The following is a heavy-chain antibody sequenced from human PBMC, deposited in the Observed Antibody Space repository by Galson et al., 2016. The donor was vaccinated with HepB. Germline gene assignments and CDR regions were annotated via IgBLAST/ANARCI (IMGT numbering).Heavy chain of an antibody. CDR3: TRGTTGTTLIES. CDR2: MNPNSGNT. V-gene: IGHV1-8*01. CDR1: GYAFTNYD. J-gene: IGHJ5*01. Sequence: SVKVSCKASGYAFTNYDTVWVRQASGQGLEWMAWMNPNSGNTGLAPRFKGRLTLTRDTSISTAYMELSGLSSEDTAVYYCTRGTTGTTLIESWGQGTLVTVSS. D-gene: IGHD1-1*01.